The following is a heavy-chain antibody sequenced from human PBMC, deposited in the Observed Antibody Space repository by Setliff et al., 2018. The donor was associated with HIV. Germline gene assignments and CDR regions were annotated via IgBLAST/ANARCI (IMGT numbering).Heavy chain of an antibody. Sequence: PSETLSLTCTVSGPPIGIGSYYWTWIRQPAGRGLEWIGHISASGSSKFNPTLQSRVTLSVDTSKNQFSLKVTSVTAADTAVYYCARRAAATTNFDYWGQGTLVTVSS. D-gene: IGHD1-26*01. J-gene: IGHJ4*02. CDR3: ARRAAATTNFDY. CDR2: ISASGSS. V-gene: IGHV4-61*09. CDR1: GPPIGIGSYY.